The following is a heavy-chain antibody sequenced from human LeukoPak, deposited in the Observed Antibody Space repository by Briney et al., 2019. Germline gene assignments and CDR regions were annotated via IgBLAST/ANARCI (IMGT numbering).Heavy chain of an antibody. CDR1: GGSVSSGSYY. Sequence: SETLSLTCTVSGGSVSSGSYYWSWIRQPPGKGLEWIGYIYYSGSTNYNPSLKGRVTISVDTSKNQFSLKLSSVTAADTAVYYCARGLTFGGVIVREDYGMDVWGKGTTVTVSS. CDR3: ARGLTFGGVIVREDYGMDV. J-gene: IGHJ6*04. CDR2: IYYSGST. V-gene: IGHV4-61*01. D-gene: IGHD3-16*02.